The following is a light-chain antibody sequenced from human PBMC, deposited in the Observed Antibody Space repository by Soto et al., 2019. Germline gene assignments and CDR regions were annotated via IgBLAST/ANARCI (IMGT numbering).Light chain of an antibody. V-gene: IGLV2-14*01. J-gene: IGLJ1*01. CDR3: SSYPSSSKEVYV. CDR1: SSDVGGYNH. CDR2: EVS. Sequence: QSALTQPASVSGSPGQSITISCTGTSSDVGGYNHVSWYQQHPGKAPQLMIYEVSDRPSGVSHRFSGSKSGNTASLTISGLHAEDEADYYCSSYPSSSKEVYVFGTGTKLTVL.